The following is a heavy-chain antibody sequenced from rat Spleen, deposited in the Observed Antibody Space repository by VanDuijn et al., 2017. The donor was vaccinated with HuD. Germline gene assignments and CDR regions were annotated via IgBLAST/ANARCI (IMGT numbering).Heavy chain of an antibody. CDR3: ARHAHWFAY. V-gene: IGHV5-7*01. D-gene: IGHD3-1*01. J-gene: IGHJ3*01. CDR1: GFTFSDYN. Sequence: EVQLVESGGGLVQPGRSLKLSCAASGFTFSDYNMAWVRQAPKKGLEWVATISYDGSSTYYRDSVKGRFTISRDNAKSTLYLQMDSLRSEDTATYYCARHAHWFAYWGQGTLVTVSS. CDR2: ISYDGSST.